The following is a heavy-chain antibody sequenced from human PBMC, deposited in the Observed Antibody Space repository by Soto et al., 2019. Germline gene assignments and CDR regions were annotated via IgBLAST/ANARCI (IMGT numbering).Heavy chain of an antibody. CDR2: IYYSGST. J-gene: IGHJ5*02. Sequence: SETLSLTCTVSGGSISSSSYYWGWIRQPPGKGLEWIGSIYYSGSTYYNPSLKSRVTISVDTSKNQFSLKLSSVTAADTAVYYCARHDVTATFFGLNWFDPWGQGTLVTVSS. CDR3: ARHDVTATFFGLNWFDP. D-gene: IGHD3-16*01. CDR1: GGSISSSSYY. V-gene: IGHV4-39*01.